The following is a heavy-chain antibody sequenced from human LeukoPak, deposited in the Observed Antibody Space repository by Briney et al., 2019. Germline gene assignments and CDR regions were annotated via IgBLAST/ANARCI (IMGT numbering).Heavy chain of an antibody. V-gene: IGHV4-31*03. CDR3: GKEGGARGGGGAFDI. D-gene: IGHD3-16*01. J-gene: IGHJ3*02. Sequence: SETLSLTCTVSGGSHNSGGYYWRWIRQHPGKGLEWFGYIYYSGRPYYNPSLKSRVTISVHTSKDQFSLKLSCVTVADAAVCYFGKEGGARGGGGAFDIWGQGTMVTVAS. CDR1: GGSHNSGGYY. CDR2: IYYSGRP.